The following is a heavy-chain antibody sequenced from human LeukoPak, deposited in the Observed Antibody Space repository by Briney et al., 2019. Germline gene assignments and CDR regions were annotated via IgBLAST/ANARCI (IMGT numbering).Heavy chain of an antibody. CDR1: GGSFSGYY. V-gene: IGHV4-34*01. J-gene: IGHJ5*02. Sequence: KPSETLSLTCAVYGGSFSGYYWSWLRQPPGKGLEWIGEINHSGSTNYNPSLKSRVTISVDTSKNQFSLKLSSVTAADTAVYYCARGEMVATISYWFDHWGQGTLVTVSS. D-gene: IGHD5-12*01. CDR3: ARGEMVATISYWFDH. CDR2: INHSGST.